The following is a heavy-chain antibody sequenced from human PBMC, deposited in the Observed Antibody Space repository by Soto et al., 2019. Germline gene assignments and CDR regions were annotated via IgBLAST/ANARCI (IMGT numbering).Heavy chain of an antibody. J-gene: IGHJ6*02. Sequence: PSQTLSLTCAISGDSVTSRSAAWNWIRQSPSRGLEWLGRTYYRSKWYNDFALFVNSRIIINADTSKNQFSLQLNSVTPEDTAVYYCARGKPAYYGMDVWGQGTTVTVSS. V-gene: IGHV6-1*01. CDR3: ARGKPAYYGMDV. CDR2: TYYRSKWYN. CDR1: GDSVTSRSAA.